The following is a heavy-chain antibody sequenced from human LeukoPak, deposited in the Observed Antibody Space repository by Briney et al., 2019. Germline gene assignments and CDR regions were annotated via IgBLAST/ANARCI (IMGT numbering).Heavy chain of an antibody. D-gene: IGHD4-23*01. CDR2: IYYSGST. J-gene: IGHJ4*02. CDR3: ARAAPSIDYGGIQQLDY. V-gene: IGHV4-31*03. Sequence: SETLSLTCTVSGGSISSGGYYWSWIRQHPGKGLEWIGYIYYSGSTYYNPSLKSRVTISVDTSKNQFSLKLSSVTAADTAVYYCARAAPSIDYGGIQQLDYWGQGALVTVSS. CDR1: GGSISSGGYY.